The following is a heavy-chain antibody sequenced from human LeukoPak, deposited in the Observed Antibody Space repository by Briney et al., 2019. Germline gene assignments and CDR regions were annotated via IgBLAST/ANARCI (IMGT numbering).Heavy chain of an antibody. CDR2: IKSDGITI. CDR3: LRDLNWSLDQ. V-gene: IGHV3-74*01. CDR1: GFTFSNYM. J-gene: IGHJ4*02. Sequence: GGSLRLSCAASGFTFSNYMMHWVRQAPGKGLVWVSRIKSDGITITYADFVKGRFTISRDNAKNTLYLQMNSLRAEDTAVYYCLRDLNWSLDQWGQGTLVTVSP. D-gene: IGHD1-20*01.